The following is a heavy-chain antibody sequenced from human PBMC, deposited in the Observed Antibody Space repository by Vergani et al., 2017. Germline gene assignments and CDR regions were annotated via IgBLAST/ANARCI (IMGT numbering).Heavy chain of an antibody. CDR3: ARDRGNSGDYNVDS. CDR1: GYTFRNYG. V-gene: IGHV1-18*04. J-gene: IGHJ4*02. D-gene: IGHD1-26*01. CDR2: ISVYNGET. Sequence: QVQLVQSGAEVKKPGASVKVSCEGSGYTFRNYGISWVRQAPGEGLEWLGWISVYNGETKFAQKFQGRVTLPRDTSTDTAYMEMGSLRSDDTAVYYCARDRGNSGDYNVDSWGQGTLVTVSS.